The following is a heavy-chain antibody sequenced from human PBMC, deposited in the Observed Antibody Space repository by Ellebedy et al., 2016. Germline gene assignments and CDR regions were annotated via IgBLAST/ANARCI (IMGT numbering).Heavy chain of an antibody. V-gene: IGHV4-61*10. Sequence: SETLSLTXTVSGGSVSSGSYYWSWIRQPAGKGLEWIGRIYTSGSTNYNPSLKSRVTISVDTSKNQFSLKLSSVTAADTAVYYCARDGGYGIFDYWGQGTLVTVSS. CDR3: ARDGGYGIFDY. CDR1: GGSVSSGSYY. J-gene: IGHJ4*02. D-gene: IGHD3-9*01. CDR2: IYTSGST.